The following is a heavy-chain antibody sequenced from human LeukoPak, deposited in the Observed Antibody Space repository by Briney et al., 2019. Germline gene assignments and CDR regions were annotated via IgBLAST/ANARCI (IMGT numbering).Heavy chain of an antibody. CDR2: ISGSGGST. D-gene: IGHD6-19*01. V-gene: IGHV3-23*01. CDR1: GFTFSSYA. CDR3: AKGQWLVREYYFDY. J-gene: IGHJ4*02. Sequence: PGGSLRLSCAASGFTFSSYAMSWVRQAPGKGLEWVSAISGSGGSTYYADSVKGRFTIPRDNSKNTLYLQMNSLRAEDTAVYYCAKGQWLVREYYFDYWGQGTLVTVSS.